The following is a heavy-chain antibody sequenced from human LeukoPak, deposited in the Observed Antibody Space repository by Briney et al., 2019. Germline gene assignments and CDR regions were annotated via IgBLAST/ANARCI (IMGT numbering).Heavy chain of an antibody. Sequence: SETLSLTCTVSGGSISSYYRSWIRQPPGKGLEWIGYIYYSGSTNYNPSLKSRVTISVDTSKNQFSLKLSSVTAADTAVYYCAKSMVRGLLWFDPXGXGTLVTVSS. J-gene: IGHJ5*02. CDR2: IYYSGST. CDR1: GGSISSYY. CDR3: AKSMVRGLLWFDP. V-gene: IGHV4-59*01. D-gene: IGHD3-10*01.